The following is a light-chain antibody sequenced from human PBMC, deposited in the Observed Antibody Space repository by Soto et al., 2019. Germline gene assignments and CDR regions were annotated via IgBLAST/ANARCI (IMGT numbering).Light chain of an antibody. Sequence: QSALTQPASVSGSPGQSITISCTGTSGDIGGYNRVSWYQQHPGKAPKLIIYEVTDRPSGVSNRFSGSKSGNTASLTISGLQAEDEAEYYCSSYTNINARACVFGTGTKVTGL. CDR3: SSYTNINARACV. CDR1: SGDIGGYNR. CDR2: EVT. V-gene: IGLV2-14*01. J-gene: IGLJ1*01.